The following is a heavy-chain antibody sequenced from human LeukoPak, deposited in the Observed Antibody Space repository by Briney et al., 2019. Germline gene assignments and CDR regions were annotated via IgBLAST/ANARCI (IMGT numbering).Heavy chain of an antibody. D-gene: IGHD1-14*01. V-gene: IGHV3-7*01. CDR3: ARGQNWNHDF. CDR2: IKEVGKKI. CDR1: GFSFSGFW. Sequence: GGSLRLSCAASGFSFSGFWLSWLRQAPGKGLEWVANIKEVGKKIYQVDSLKGRFTISRDNAKNSLFLQMNSLRVEDTAIYYCARGQNWNHDFWGQGTLVTVSS. J-gene: IGHJ4*02.